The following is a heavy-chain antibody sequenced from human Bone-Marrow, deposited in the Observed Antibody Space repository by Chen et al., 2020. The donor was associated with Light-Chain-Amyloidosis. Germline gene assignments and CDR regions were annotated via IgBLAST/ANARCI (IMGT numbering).Heavy chain of an antibody. CDR3: ARRGSTGTAVDY. CDR1: GFTFSTYG. V-gene: IGHV3-21*01. J-gene: IGHJ4*02. Sequence: EVQLVESGGGLVKPGGSLRLSCAASGFTFSTYGMNWVRQAPGKGLEWVSPISSTSSYIYYADSVKGRFTISRDNAKNSLYLQINSLRAEDTAVYYSARRGSTGTAVDYWGQGTLVTVSS. CDR2: ISSTSSYI. D-gene: IGHD4-4*01.